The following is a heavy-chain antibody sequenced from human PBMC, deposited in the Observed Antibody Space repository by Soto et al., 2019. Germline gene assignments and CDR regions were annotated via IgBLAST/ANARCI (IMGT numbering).Heavy chain of an antibody. CDR3: ARGTSIAARPIFPNYYCYGMDV. CDR2: INHSGST. V-gene: IGHV4-34*01. Sequence: PSETLSLTCAVYGGSFSGYYWGWIRQPPGKGLEWSGEINHSGSTNYNPSLKSRVTISVDTSKNQFSLKLSSVTAADTAVYYCARGTSIAARPIFPNYYCYGMDVWGQGTTVTVSS. CDR1: GGSFSGYY. J-gene: IGHJ6*02. D-gene: IGHD6-6*01.